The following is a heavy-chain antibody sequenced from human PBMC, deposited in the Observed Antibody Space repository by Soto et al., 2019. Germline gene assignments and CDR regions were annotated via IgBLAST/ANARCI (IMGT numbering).Heavy chain of an antibody. J-gene: IGHJ4*02. D-gene: IGHD3-3*01. CDR3: ARGVDSWSGYLF. V-gene: IGHV4-30-2*06. CDR2: SYHSGT. Sequence: PSETLSLTCTVSGGSINSACHSWGWVRQSPGKGLEWIGYSYHSGTKYNPSLKSRVSLSVDTSTKQFSLKMTSMIAADRGVYYCARGVDSWSGYLFWGQGTPVTVS. CDR1: GGSINSACHS.